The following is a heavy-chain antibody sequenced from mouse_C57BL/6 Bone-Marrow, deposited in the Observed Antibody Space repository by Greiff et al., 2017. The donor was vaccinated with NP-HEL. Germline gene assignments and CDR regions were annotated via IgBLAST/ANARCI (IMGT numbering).Heavy chain of an antibody. J-gene: IGHJ3*01. Sequence: VQLKESGGGLVKPGGSLKLSCAASGFTFSSYAMSWVRQTPEKRLEWVATISAGGSYTYYPDNVKGRFTISRDNAKNNLYLQMSHLKSEDTAMYYCARAYYYGSSYSWFAYWGQGTLVTVSA. CDR2: ISAGGSYT. CDR1: GFTFSSYA. CDR3: ARAYYYGSSYSWFAY. D-gene: IGHD1-1*01. V-gene: IGHV5-4*01.